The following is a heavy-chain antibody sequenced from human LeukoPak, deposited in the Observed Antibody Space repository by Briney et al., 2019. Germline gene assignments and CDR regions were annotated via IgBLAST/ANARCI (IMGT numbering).Heavy chain of an antibody. CDR3: AKVRIRSLYYFDY. V-gene: IGHV3-23*01. CDR1: GFTFSSYA. Sequence: GGSLRLSCAASGFTFSSYAMSWVRQAPGKGLEWVSAISGSGGSTYYADSVKGRFTISRDNSNNTLYLQMNSLRAEDTAVYYCAKVRIRSLYYFDYWGQGTLVTVSS. J-gene: IGHJ4*02. D-gene: IGHD3-3*01. CDR2: ISGSGGST.